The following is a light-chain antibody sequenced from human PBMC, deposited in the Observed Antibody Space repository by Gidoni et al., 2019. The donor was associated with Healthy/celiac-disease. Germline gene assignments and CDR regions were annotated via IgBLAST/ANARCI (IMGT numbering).Light chain of an antibody. Sequence: DIQMTQSPSSLSASVGDRVTITCRASQSISSYLNWYQQKPGKAPSRFSGSGSGTDFTLTISSLQPEDCATYYCQQSYSTPRTFGQGTKVEIK. CDR1: QSISSY. CDR3: QQSYSTPRT. J-gene: IGKJ1*01. V-gene: IGKV1-39*01.